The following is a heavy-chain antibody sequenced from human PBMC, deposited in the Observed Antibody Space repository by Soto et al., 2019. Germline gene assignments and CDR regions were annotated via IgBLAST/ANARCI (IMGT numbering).Heavy chain of an antibody. D-gene: IGHD1-7*01. V-gene: IGHV3-11*06. CDR2: SSNSGSFT. CDR1: GFTLSDHY. Sequence: PGGSLRRSCTASGFTLSDHYMRWLRQAPGKGLECIGYSSNSGSFTRYADSVKGRFSISRYNAKNSLYQQRNSLRGYDTAIYYCENSGENYNALYSWGRGTPVAVSS. J-gene: IGHJ4*02. CDR3: ENSGENYNALYS.